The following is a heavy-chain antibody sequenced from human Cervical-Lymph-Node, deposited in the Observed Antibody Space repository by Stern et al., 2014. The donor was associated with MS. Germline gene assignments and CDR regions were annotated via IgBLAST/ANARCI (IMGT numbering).Heavy chain of an antibody. D-gene: IGHD3-22*01. CDR2: MYWDDDN. V-gene: IGHV2-5*02. Sequence: QVTLKESGPTLVKPTQTLTLTCTFSGFSLSTSGVGVGWIRQPPGKDLEWLSLMYWDDDNRYSPSLQSRLTITKDTSKNQVVLTMTNMDPVDTATYYCAHSPRAMIVVGWGQGTLVTVSS. CDR3: AHSPRAMIVVG. J-gene: IGHJ4*02. CDR1: GFSLSTSGVG.